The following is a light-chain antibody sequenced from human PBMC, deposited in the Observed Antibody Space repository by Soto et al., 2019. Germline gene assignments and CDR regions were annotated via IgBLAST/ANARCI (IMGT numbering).Light chain of an antibody. CDR2: EGS. CDR3: CSYAGSSTHVV. V-gene: IGLV2-23*01. CDR1: SSDFGSYNL. J-gene: IGLJ2*01. Sequence: QSVLTQPASVSGSPGQLITISCTGTSSDFGSYNLVSWYQQHPGKAPKLMIYEGSKRPSGVSNRFSGSKSGNTASLTISGLQAEDEADYYCCSYAGSSTHVVFCGGTKLTVL.